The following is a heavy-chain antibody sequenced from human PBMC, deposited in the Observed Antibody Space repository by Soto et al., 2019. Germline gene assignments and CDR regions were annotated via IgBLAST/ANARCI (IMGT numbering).Heavy chain of an antibody. CDR1: GFSFSADGVG. V-gene: IGHV2-5*02. Sequence: HITLKESGPTLVKPTQTLTLTCIFSGFSFSADGVGVGWIRQPPGKTLEWLALIYWDDDTRYRPSLKSRLTITKESSKNQVVLTMTNMDPLDTATYYCAHAFGGTSWPNDAFDVWGQGTVVTVSS. CDR3: AHAFGGTSWPNDAFDV. D-gene: IGHD3-16*01. J-gene: IGHJ3*01. CDR2: IYWDDDT.